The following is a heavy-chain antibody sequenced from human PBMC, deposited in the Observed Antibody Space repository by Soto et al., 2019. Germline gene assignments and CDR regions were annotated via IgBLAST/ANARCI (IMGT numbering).Heavy chain of an antibody. D-gene: IGHD3-3*01. J-gene: IGHJ4*02. CDR3: ATSSRFLDWSYTN. CDR1: GFTFGSYA. Sequence: GGSLRLSCAASGFTFGSYAMSWVRQAPGKGLEWVSSITGGGDNTFYADSVKGRFTISRDNSKNTLYLQMNSLRAEDTAVYYCATSSRFLDWSYTNWGQGTLVTVSS. V-gene: IGHV3-23*01. CDR2: ITGGGDNT.